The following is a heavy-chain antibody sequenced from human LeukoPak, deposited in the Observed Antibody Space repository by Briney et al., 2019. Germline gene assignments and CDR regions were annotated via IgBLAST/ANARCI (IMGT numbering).Heavy chain of an antibody. J-gene: IGHJ4*02. CDR3: ARLTHSSGYYSNYFDY. CDR1: GFTFSSYW. V-gene: IGHV3-7*01. Sequence: GGSLRLSCAASGFTFSSYWMTWVRQAPGRGLDWVATIKQDGSEKYYVDSVKGRFSISRDNAKNSLYLQMNSLRAADTAVYYCARLTHSSGYYSNYFDYWGQGTLVTVSS. CDR2: IKQDGSEK. D-gene: IGHD3-22*01.